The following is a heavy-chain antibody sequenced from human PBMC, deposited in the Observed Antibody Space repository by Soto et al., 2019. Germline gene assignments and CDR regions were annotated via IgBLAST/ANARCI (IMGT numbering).Heavy chain of an antibody. V-gene: IGHV3-48*01. D-gene: IGHD6-13*01. CDR2: ISSSSSTI. Sequence: VQLVESGGGLVQPGGSLRLSCAASGFTFSSYSMNWVRQAPGKGLEWVSYISSSSSTIYYADSVKGRFTISRDNAKNSLYLQMNSLRAEDTAVYYCARLYSSSWYHFDYWGQGTLVTVSS. CDR1: GFTFSSYS. J-gene: IGHJ4*02. CDR3: ARLYSSSWYHFDY.